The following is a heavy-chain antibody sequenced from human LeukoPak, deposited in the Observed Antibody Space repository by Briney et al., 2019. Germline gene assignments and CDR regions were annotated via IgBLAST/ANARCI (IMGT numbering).Heavy chain of an antibody. CDR3: ARGRAAYCGGDCPPYYFDY. CDR1: GFTFSDYT. J-gene: IGHJ4*02. V-gene: IGHV3-21*01. CDR2: ISPSSSYM. D-gene: IGHD2-21*02. Sequence: GGSLRLSCAASGFTFSDYTMNWVRQAPGKGLEWVSSISPSSSYMYYADSVKGRFTISRDNTKNSLYLQMNSLRAEDTAVYYCARGRAAYCGGDCPPYYFDYWGQGTLVTVSS.